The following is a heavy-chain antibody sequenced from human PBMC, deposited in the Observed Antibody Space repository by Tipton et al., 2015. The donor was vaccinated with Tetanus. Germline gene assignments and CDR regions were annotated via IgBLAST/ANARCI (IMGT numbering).Heavy chain of an antibody. J-gene: IGHJ4*02. CDR1: GFIFSSYG. V-gene: IGHV3-33*01. Sequence: LRLSCAASGFIFSSYGIHWVRQAPGKGLEWVAVSWYDGTDKYYADSVKGRFTISRDNSKNTLYLQMNSLRAEDTAVYYCAREADCSGGSCFSGDFDNWGPGTQVPVSS. D-gene: IGHD2-15*01. CDR2: SWYDGTDK. CDR3: AREADCSGGSCFSGDFDN.